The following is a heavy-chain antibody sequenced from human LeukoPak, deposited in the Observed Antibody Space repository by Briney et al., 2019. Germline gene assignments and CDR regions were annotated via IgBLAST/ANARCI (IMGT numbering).Heavy chain of an antibody. CDR2: IYYNGDT. J-gene: IGHJ5*01. CDR1: GGSISSYY. V-gene: IGHV4-59*08. D-gene: IGHD2-21*02. CDR3: ARPVPGSDAHRFDS. Sequence: SETLSLTCTVSGGSISSYYWSWIRQPPGRGLEWIGYIYYNGDTNYNPSLKSRVTISVDTSKNQFSLKLSSVTAADTAVYYCARPVPGSDAHRFDSWGQGTLVTVSP.